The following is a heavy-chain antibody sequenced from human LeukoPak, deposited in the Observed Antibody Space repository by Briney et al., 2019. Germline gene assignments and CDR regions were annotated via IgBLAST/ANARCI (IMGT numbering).Heavy chain of an antibody. V-gene: IGHV3-33*01. CDR1: GFIFSHYG. CDR2: IWSDGSNR. J-gene: IGHJ4*01. Sequence: PGGSLGLSCAASGFIFSHYGMHWVRQAPGKGLEWVAVIWSDGSNRFYAGSVKGRFTISRDNSQNTVFLQMNSLRVEDTAMYYCARDAQRGFDYSNSLEYWGHGTLVTVSS. D-gene: IGHD4-11*01. CDR3: ARDAQRGFDYSNSLEY.